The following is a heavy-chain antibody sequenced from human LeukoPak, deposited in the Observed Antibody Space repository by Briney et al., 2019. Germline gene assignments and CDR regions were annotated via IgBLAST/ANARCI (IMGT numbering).Heavy chain of an antibody. J-gene: IGHJ4*02. CDR2: ISYDGSNK. D-gene: IGHD6-19*01. CDR3: ARDAHVAGIDY. CDR1: GFTFSSYA. Sequence: HPGGSLRLSRAASGFTFSSYATSWVRQAPGKGLEWVAVISYDGSNKYYADSVKGRFTISRDNSKNTLYLQMNSLRAEDTAVYYCARDAHVAGIDYWGQGTLVTVSS. V-gene: IGHV3-30*04.